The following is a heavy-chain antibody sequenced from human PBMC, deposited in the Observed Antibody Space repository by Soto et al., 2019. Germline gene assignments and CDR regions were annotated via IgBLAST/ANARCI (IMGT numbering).Heavy chain of an antibody. J-gene: IGHJ4*02. Sequence: LPETLSLTCTVSGGSISSSSYYWGWIRQPPGNGLEWIGSIYYSGNSYYNPSLKSRVTISVDTSKNQFSLELSSVTAADTAVYYCARGTTLDYWGQGTLVTVSS. CDR1: GGSISSSSYY. V-gene: IGHV4-39*01. CDR2: IYYSGNS. CDR3: ARGTTLDY. D-gene: IGHD1-7*01.